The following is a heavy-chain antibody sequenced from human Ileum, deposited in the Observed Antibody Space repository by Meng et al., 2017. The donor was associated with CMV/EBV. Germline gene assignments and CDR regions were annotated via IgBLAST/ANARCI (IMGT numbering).Heavy chain of an antibody. CDR1: GGSISSYY. CDR3: ARTGRFGSYYFDY. D-gene: IGHD3-10*01. Sequence: QVQLQESDPGLVKPSETLSPTWSVSGGSISSYYWSWIRQAPGKGLEWIGYVYSTGSTNYSPSLRSRVTISVDTSRNQFSLRLSSVTAADTAVYYCARTGRFGSYYFDYWGQGTLVTVSS. V-gene: IGHV4-59*01. CDR2: VYSTGST. J-gene: IGHJ4*02.